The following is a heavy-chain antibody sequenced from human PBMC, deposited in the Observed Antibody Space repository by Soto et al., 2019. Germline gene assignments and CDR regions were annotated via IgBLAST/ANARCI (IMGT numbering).Heavy chain of an antibody. J-gene: IGHJ4*02. D-gene: IGHD5-12*01. Sequence: LSLTCAVYGGSFSGYYWSWIRQPPGKGLEWIGEINHSGSTNYNPSLKSRVTISVDTSKNQFSLKLSSVTAADTAVYYCARGRKRVATHVDYWGQGTLVTVSS. CDR1: GGSFSGYY. CDR3: ARGRKRVATHVDY. CDR2: INHSGST. V-gene: IGHV4-34*01.